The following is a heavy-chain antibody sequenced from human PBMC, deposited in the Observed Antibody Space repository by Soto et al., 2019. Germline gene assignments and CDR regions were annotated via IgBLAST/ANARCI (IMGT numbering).Heavy chain of an antibody. Sequence: XGSRRLSCAASGFTFRSYAMSWVRQAPGKGLEWVSAISGSGGSTYYADSVKGRFTISRDNSKNTLYLQMNSLRAEDTAVYYCAKDRGIAAAPWFDHWGQGTLVTVSS. CDR1: GFTFRSYA. CDR2: ISGSGGST. J-gene: IGHJ5*02. V-gene: IGHV3-23*01. CDR3: AKDRGIAAAPWFDH. D-gene: IGHD6-25*01.